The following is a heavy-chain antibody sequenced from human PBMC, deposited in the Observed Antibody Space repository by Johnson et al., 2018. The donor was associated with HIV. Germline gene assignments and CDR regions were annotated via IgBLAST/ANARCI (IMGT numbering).Heavy chain of an antibody. CDR3: TTDQVDSGSYYNAFHI. CDR2: IKSKTDGGTT. J-gene: IGHJ3*02. V-gene: IGHV3-15*01. Sequence: VQLVESGGGLVKPGGSLRLSCAASGFTFTNAWMTWVRQAPGKGLEWVGRIKSKTDGGTTDYAAPVNGKFSISRDDSKNTLYLQMNSLKSEDTAVYYCTTDQVDSGSYYNAFHIWGQGTTVTVSS. CDR1: GFTFTNAW. D-gene: IGHD1-26*01.